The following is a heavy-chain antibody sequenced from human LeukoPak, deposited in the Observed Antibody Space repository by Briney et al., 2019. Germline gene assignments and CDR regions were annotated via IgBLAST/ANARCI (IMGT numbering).Heavy chain of an antibody. CDR3: ARSTAYGGNPPGGLYFDY. Sequence: SETLSLTCAVYGGSFSGYYWSWIRQPPGKGLEWIGEINHCGSTNYNPSLKSRVTISVDTSKNQFSLKLSSVTAVDTAVYYCARSTAYGGNPPGGLYFDYWGQGTLVTVSS. CDR2: INHCGST. V-gene: IGHV4-34*01. J-gene: IGHJ4*02. CDR1: GGSFSGYY. D-gene: IGHD4-23*01.